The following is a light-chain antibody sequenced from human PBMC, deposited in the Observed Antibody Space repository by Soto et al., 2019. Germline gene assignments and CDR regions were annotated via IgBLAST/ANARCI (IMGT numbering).Light chain of an antibody. CDR3: HQYGTLYT. CDR2: GAS. CDR1: QSVSSSY. V-gene: IGKV3-20*01. Sequence: EIVLTQSPGTRSLSPGERATLSCMASQSVSSSYLAWYQQKPGQAPRLLIYGASSRATGIPDRFSGSGSGTDFTLSISRLEPEDFAVYYCHQYGTLYTFGQGTKLEIK. J-gene: IGKJ2*01.